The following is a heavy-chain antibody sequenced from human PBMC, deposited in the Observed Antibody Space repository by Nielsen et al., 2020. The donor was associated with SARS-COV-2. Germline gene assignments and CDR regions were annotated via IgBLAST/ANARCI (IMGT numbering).Heavy chain of an antibody. Sequence: GESLKISPAASGFTFSSYAIHWVPPAPGTGLAWVTVVSFDGLYKQYSDSVKGRFSISRDNSKNTVSLQMDSLRSEDTAVYYCAREDRTNWYGVDYWGQGTLVTVSS. CDR1: GFTFSSYA. D-gene: IGHD1-14*01. J-gene: IGHJ4*02. V-gene: IGHV3-30*03. CDR3: AREDRTNWYGVDY. CDR2: VSFDGLYK.